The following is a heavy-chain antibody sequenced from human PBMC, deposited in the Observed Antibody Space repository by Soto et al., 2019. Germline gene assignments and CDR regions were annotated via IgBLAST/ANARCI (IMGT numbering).Heavy chain of an antibody. D-gene: IGHD6-13*01. V-gene: IGHV1-69*01. CDR3: ARASDSTWYNWFDP. J-gene: IGHJ5*02. CDR2: IIPIFGTT. Sequence: QVQLVQSGAEVKKPGSSVKISCKTSGGNFSRNGISWVRQAPGQGLEWMGGIIPIFGTTNYAHKFRGRVTVTADESTGAVYMGMNSLRSEDTAVYYCARASDSTWYNWFDPWGQGTLVTVSS. CDR1: GGNFSRNG.